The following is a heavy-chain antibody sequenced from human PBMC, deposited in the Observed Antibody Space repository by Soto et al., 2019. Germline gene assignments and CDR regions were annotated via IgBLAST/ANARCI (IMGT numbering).Heavy chain of an antibody. CDR3: ARDGYYDSSGFDY. V-gene: IGHV4-61*01. CDR1: GGSVSSGSYY. J-gene: IGHJ4*02. CDR2: IYYSGST. D-gene: IGHD3-22*01. Sequence: WETLSLTCTVSGGSVSSGSYYWSWIRQPPGKGLEWIGYIYYSGSTNYNPSLKSRVTISVDTSKNQFSLKLSSVTAADTAVYYCARDGYYDSSGFDYWGQGTLVTVSS.